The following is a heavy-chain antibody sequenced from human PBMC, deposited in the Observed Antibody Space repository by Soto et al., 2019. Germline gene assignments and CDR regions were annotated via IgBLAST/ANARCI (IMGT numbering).Heavy chain of an antibody. CDR3: ARESDH. CDR2: ISGSGGGT. CDR1: GFTFSSYA. Sequence: VGSLRLSCAASGFTFSSYAMSWVRQAPGKGLEWVSTISGSGGGTYYADSMKGRFTISRDNSKNTLYLQMYSLRVEDTAVYYCARESDHWGQGTLVTVSS. V-gene: IGHV3-23*01. J-gene: IGHJ4*02.